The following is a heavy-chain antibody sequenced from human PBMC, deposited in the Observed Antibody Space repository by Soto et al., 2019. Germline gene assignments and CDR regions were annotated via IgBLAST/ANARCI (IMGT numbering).Heavy chain of an antibody. CDR1: GYTFTSYY. Sequence: ASVKVSCKASGYTFTSYYMHWVRQAPGQGLEWMGIINPSGGSTSYAQKFQGRVTMTRDTSTSTVYMELSSLRSEDTAVYYCAGEYSSSKNYYYYGMDVWGQGTTVTVSS. J-gene: IGHJ6*02. CDR3: AGEYSSSKNYYYYGMDV. D-gene: IGHD6-6*01. V-gene: IGHV1-46*01. CDR2: INPSGGST.